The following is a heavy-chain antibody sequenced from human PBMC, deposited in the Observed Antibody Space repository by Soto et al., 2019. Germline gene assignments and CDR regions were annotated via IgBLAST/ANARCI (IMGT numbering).Heavy chain of an antibody. D-gene: IGHD3-3*01. J-gene: IGHJ6*02. CDR2: IYHSGST. CDR1: GGSISSGGYS. V-gene: IGHV4-30-2*01. CDR3: ARGGITIFGVGYGMDV. Sequence: SETLSLTCAVSGGSISSGGYSWSWIRQPPGKGLEWIGYIYHSGSTYYNPSLKSRVTTSVDRSKNQFSLKLSSVTAADTAVYYCARGGITIFGVGYGMDVWGQGTTVTVSS.